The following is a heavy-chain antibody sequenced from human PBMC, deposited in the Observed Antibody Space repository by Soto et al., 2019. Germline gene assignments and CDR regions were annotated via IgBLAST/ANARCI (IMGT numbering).Heavy chain of an antibody. CDR3: VRYKMISYYCLGTFDY. CDR2: ISGYNGDT. V-gene: IGHV1-18*04. CDR1: GYSFSSFG. D-gene: IGHD3-10*01. J-gene: IGHJ4*02. Sequence: SVMVSCKDSGYSFSSFGISWVRQAPGQRLEWMGWISGYNGDTKYAQNVQGRVTMTTDTSTNTAYMELRSLRSDDTAIYYSVRYKMISYYCLGTFDYWGQGTVDPVSS.